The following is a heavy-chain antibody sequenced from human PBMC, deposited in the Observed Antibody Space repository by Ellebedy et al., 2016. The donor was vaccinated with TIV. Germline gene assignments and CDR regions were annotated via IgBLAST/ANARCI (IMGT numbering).Heavy chain of an antibody. V-gene: IGHV1-69*04. CDR3: AREGNCSGGSCYPFDY. CDR2: IIPILGIA. J-gene: IGHJ4*02. CDR1: GGTFSSYA. D-gene: IGHD2-15*01. Sequence: AASVKVSCRASGGTFSSYAISWVRQAPGQGLEWMGRIIPILGIANYAQKFQGRVTITADKSTSTAYMELSSLRSEDTAVYYCAREGNCSGGSCYPFDYWGQGTLVTVSS.